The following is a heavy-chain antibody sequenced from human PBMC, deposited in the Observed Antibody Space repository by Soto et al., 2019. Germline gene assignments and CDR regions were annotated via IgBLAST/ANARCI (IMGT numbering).Heavy chain of an antibody. Sequence: GGSLRLSCAASGFTFSSYAMSWVRQAPGKGLEWVSAISGSGGSTYYADSVKGRFTISRDNSKNTLYLQMNSLRAEDTAVYYCARDPWGHEDMVRLVWGQGTMVTVSS. V-gene: IGHV3-23*01. CDR1: GFTFSSYA. CDR2: ISGSGGST. D-gene: IGHD3-16*01. J-gene: IGHJ3*01. CDR3: ARDPWGHEDMVRLV.